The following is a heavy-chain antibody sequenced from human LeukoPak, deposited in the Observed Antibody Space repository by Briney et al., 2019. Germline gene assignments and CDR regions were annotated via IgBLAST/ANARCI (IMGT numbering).Heavy chain of an antibody. J-gene: IGHJ3*02. CDR1: GFTFGDYA. D-gene: IGHD3-10*01. CDR2: IRSKAYGGTT. V-gene: IGHV3-49*04. Sequence: GGSLRLSCTASGFTFGDYAMSWVRQAPGKGLEWVGFIRSKAYGGTTEYAASVKGRFTISRDDSKSIAYLQMNSLKTEDTAVYYCTRAKHPIITMVRGVINPRVGAFDIWGQGTMVTVSS. CDR3: TRAKHPIITMVRGVINPRVGAFDI.